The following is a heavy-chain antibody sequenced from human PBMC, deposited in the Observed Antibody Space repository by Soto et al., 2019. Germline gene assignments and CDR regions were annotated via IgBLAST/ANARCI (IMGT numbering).Heavy chain of an antibody. CDR2: IYPGDSDT. CDR1: GYSFSSYW. D-gene: IGHD3-10*01. Sequence: GESLKISCKGSGYSFSSYWIGWVRQIPGKGLEWMGIIYPGDSDTRYSPSFQGQVTISADKSVSTAYLQWSNLKASNTAMYYCARAVREPFKYDAFDIWGQGTMVTV. CDR3: ARAVREPFKYDAFDI. J-gene: IGHJ3*02. V-gene: IGHV5-51*01.